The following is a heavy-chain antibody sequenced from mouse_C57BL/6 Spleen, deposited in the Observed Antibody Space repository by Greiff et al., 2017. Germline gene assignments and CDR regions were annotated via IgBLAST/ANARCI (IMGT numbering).Heavy chain of an antibody. Sequence: VQLQQPGAELVKPGASVKLSCKASGYTFTEYTIPWVKQRPGQGLEWIGWFYPGSGSIKYNEKFKGKATLTADKSSSTAYMELSRLTSENSAVYFCARHEEGYYAMDYWGQGTSVTVSS. CDR1: GYTFTEYT. CDR2: FYPGSGSI. V-gene: IGHV1-62-2*01. CDR3: ARHEEGYYAMDY. J-gene: IGHJ4*01.